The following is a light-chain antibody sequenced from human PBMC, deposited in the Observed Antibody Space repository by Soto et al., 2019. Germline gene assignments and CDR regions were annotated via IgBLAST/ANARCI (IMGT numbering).Light chain of an antibody. CDR2: GAS. V-gene: IGKV3-20*01. J-gene: IGKJ4*01. CDR1: QSVSSTY. Sequence: EIVLTQSPGTLSLSPGERATLSCRASQSVSSTYLVWYQQKPGQAPRLLIYGASSRATGIPDRFSGSGSGTDFTLTINRLEPEDCAVYYCQQYGSSPPLTFGGGTKVEIK. CDR3: QQYGSSPPLT.